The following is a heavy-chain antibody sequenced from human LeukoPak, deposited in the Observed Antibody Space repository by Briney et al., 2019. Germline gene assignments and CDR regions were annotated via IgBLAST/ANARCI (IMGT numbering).Heavy chain of an antibody. J-gene: IGHJ4*02. Sequence: QSGGSLRLSCAASGFTFSSYAMSWVRQAPGKGLEWVSAISGSGGSTYYADSVKGRFTISRDNSKNTLYLQMNSLRAEDTAVYYCANPPLPNSSGWYSQLGTTDYWGQGTLVTVSS. D-gene: IGHD6-19*01. CDR2: ISGSGGST. CDR3: ANPPLPNSSGWYSQLGTTDY. CDR1: GFTFSSYA. V-gene: IGHV3-23*01.